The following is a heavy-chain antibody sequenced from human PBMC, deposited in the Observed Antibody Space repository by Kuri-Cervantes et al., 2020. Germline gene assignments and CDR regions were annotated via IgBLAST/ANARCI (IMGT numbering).Heavy chain of an antibody. V-gene: IGHV3-23*01. CDR2: ISGSGGNT. CDR3: GKDLGVGSGYYYDY. Sequence: GESLKISCAASGFTFSSYAMNWVRQAPGKGLEWVSAISGSGGNTYYADSVKGRFTISRDNSKNTLYLQMNSLRAEDTAVYYCGKDLGVGSGYYYDYWGQGTLVTVSS. CDR1: GFTFSSYA. J-gene: IGHJ4*02. D-gene: IGHD3-22*01.